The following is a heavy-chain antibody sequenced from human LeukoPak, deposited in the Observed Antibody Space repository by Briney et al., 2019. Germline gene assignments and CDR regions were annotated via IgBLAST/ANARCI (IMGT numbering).Heavy chain of an antibody. CDR1: GGSINSDY. V-gene: IGHV4-34*01. Sequence: PSETLSLNCTVSGGSINSDYWSWLRQPPGEGLEWIGEINHSGTTNYNTSLKSRVTISVDTSKNQFSLKLSSVTAADTAVYYCARDSIAAAGRGYYYYYGMDVWGQGTTVTVSS. CDR2: INHSGTT. CDR3: ARDSIAAAGRGYYYYYGMDV. J-gene: IGHJ6*02. D-gene: IGHD6-13*01.